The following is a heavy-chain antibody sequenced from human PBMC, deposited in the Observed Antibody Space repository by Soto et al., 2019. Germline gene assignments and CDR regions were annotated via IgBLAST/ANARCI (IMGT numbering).Heavy chain of an antibody. CDR1: GDSVSGGDSY. CDR2: TSFSGYT. Sequence: QVQLQESGPGLVKPSQTLSLTCTVSGDSVSGGDSYWSWIRQPPGKALEWIGYTSFSGYTSYTPSLQSRVNISVDMSKSQFSLRLTSVTAADTAIYYCVRGGNPYHYATSGPGTFDKWGQGTLVSVSS. J-gene: IGHJ4*02. D-gene: IGHD3-22*01. CDR3: VRGGNPYHYATSGPGTFDK. V-gene: IGHV4-30-4*01.